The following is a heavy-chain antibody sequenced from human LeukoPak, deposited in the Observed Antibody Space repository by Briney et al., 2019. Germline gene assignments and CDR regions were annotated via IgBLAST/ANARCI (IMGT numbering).Heavy chain of an antibody. D-gene: IGHD6-13*01. CDR2: IYHSGST. V-gene: IGHV4-4*02. CDR3: AGKDYGSWRVFDY. Sequence: SGTLSLTCAVSGGSIGSNKWWSWVRQPPGKGLEWIGEIYHSGSTNYNPSLKSRVTISVDKSKNHFSLKLSSVTAADTAVYYCAGKDYGSWRVFDYWGQGTLVTVSS. J-gene: IGHJ4*02. CDR1: GGSIGSNKW.